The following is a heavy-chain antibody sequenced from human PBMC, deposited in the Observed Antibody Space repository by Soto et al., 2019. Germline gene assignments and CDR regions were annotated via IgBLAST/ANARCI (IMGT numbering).Heavy chain of an antibody. D-gene: IGHD3-16*01. CDR1: GGSTSSDNY. CDR2: IYYSGNT. Sequence: QVQLQESGPGLVKPSQTLSLTCTVSGGSTSSDNYWSWIRQPPGKGLEWIGHIYYSGNTDYNPSLKSRLAISIDTSKNQFSLKLSSVTAADTAVYFCAREGGESSDGLHYFDSWGQGSLVTVSS. J-gene: IGHJ4*02. V-gene: IGHV4-30-4*01. CDR3: AREGGESSDGLHYFDS.